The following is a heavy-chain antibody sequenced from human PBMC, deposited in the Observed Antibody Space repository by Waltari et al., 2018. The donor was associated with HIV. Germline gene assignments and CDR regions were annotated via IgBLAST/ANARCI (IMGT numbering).Heavy chain of an antibody. V-gene: IGHV3-66*02. CDR1: GFTVSHNY. CDR3: AGGASGRLQARGGYFGLDI. Sequence: EVKVVESGGALVQPGGSLRLSCVGSGFTVSHNYMMWVRQSPGEGLEWVSILYSDGRTDDRESANVLFTISRDSSKNTVFLQMNSLRLEDTVIFYCAGGASGRLQARGGYFGLDIWGRGTTVTVSS. CDR2: LYSDGRT. D-gene: IGHD2-15*01. J-gene: IGHJ6*02.